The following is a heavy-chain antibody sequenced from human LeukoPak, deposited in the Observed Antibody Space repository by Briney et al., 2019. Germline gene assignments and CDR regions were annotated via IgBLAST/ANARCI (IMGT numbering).Heavy chain of an antibody. CDR1: GGSISSYY. CDR2: IYTSGST. J-gene: IGHJ5*02. D-gene: IGHD2-2*01. CDR3: ARSNPTYCSSTSCYGIRWFDP. Sequence: SETLSLTCTVSGGSISSYYWSWIRQPAGKGLEWIGRIYTSGSTNYNPSLKSRVTISVDTSKNQFSLKLSPVTAADTDVYYCARSNPTYCSSTSCYGIRWFDPWAREPWSPSPQ. V-gene: IGHV4-4*07.